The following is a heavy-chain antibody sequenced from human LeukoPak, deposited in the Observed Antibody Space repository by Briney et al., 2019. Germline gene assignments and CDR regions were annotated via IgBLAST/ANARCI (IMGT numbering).Heavy chain of an antibody. CDR2: ITWDGGST. CDR1: GFTFDDYA. CDR3: VKDGRPYTSSWFHYYGMDV. J-gene: IGHJ6*02. Sequence: GGSLRLSCAASGFTFDDYAMHWVRQAPGKGLEWVSLITWDGGSTYYADSVKGRFTISRDNSKNFLYLQVNSLRAEDTALYYCVKDGRPYTSSWFHYYGMDVWGQGTTVTVPS. V-gene: IGHV3-43D*03. D-gene: IGHD6-13*01.